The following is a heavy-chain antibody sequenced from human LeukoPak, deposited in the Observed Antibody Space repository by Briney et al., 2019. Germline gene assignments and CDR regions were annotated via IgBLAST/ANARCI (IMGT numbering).Heavy chain of an antibody. CDR3: ARVVVITEGLSHNWFDP. CDR1: GGSISSSSYY. CDR2: IYYSGST. V-gene: IGHV4-39*07. Sequence: PSETLSLTCTVSGGSISSSSYYWGWIRQPPGKGLEWIGSIYYSGSTYYNPSLKSRVTISVDTSKNQFSLKLSSVTAADTAVYYCARVVVITEGLSHNWFDPWGQGTLVTVSS. D-gene: IGHD3-22*01. J-gene: IGHJ5*02.